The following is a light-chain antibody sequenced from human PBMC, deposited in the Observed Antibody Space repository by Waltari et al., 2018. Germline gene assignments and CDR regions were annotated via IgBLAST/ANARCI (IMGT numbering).Light chain of an antibody. J-gene: IGLJ2*01. V-gene: IGLV1-36*01. CDR1: NSNIGNNA. CDR3: AAWDDSLSGLI. Sequence: QSVLTPPPSLSEAPRQRVTISCSGSNSNIGNNAVNWYQQLPGKAPKLLIYYDDLLPSGVSDRFSGSRSGTSASLAISGLQSADEGDYFCAAWDDSLSGLIFGGGTKLTVL. CDR2: YDD.